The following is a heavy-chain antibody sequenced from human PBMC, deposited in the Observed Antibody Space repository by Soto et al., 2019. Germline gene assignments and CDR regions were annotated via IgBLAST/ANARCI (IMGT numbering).Heavy chain of an antibody. D-gene: IGHD6-19*01. Sequence: ASVKVSWKASGYTYYIHWVRQAPGQGLEWMGIINPSGDSTTYAQKFQGRVTMTRDTSTSTVYMELSSLTSEDTAVYYCARAVTEYTPADYWGQGTQVTVSS. CDR3: ARAVTEYTPADY. CDR1: GYTYY. CDR2: INPSGDST. J-gene: IGHJ4*02. V-gene: IGHV1-46*01.